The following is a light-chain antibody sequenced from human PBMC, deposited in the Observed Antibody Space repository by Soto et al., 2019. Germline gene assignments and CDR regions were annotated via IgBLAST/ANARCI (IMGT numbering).Light chain of an antibody. CDR1: QSVGSEY. J-gene: IGKJ3*01. CDR3: QQYGTSRVT. V-gene: IGKV3-20*01. Sequence: EIVLTQSPGTLSLSPGERGTLFCRASQSVGSEYLAWYQQKPGQAPRLLIYAASSRATGIPDRFSGSGSGTDVTLTISRLEPEDFAVYYCQQYGTSRVTFGPGTKVDIK. CDR2: AAS.